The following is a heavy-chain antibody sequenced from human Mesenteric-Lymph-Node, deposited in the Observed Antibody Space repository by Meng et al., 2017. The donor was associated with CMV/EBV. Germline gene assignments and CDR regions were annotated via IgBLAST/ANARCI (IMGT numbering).Heavy chain of an antibody. Sequence: GESLKISCEVSGFIFSDYSMNWIRQAPGKGLEWVSSISGRSTYIYYGDSVKGRFTISRDNTKNSVYLQLNSLRAEDTAVYYCARDGDGNFDYWGQGTLVTVSS. D-gene: IGHD7-27*01. CDR2: ISGRSTYI. CDR3: ARDGDGNFDY. CDR1: GFIFSDYS. V-gene: IGHV3-21*01. J-gene: IGHJ4*02.